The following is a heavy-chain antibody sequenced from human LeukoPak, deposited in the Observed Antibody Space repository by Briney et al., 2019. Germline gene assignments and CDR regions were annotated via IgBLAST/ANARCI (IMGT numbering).Heavy chain of an antibody. D-gene: IGHD7-27*01. V-gene: IGHV3-11*04. CDR2: ISHTGTTM. Sequence: GGSLRLSCAASGFTFSDHYVSWIRQAPGKGLEWVSYISHTGTTMYYADSVKGRFTLSRDNARNSLYLQMNSLRAEDTAVYYCARGHWGLDSWGQGTLVSVSS. CDR3: ARGHWGLDS. J-gene: IGHJ4*02. CDR1: GFTFSDHY.